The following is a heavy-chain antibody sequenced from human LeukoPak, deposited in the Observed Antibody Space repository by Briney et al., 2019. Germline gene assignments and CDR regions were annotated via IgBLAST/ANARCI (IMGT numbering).Heavy chain of an antibody. Sequence: PSETLSLTCSVSGASVSDGNYYWSWIRQPPGKGLEWIGYMFYSESTKYNPSLKSRVTISVDKSKNQFSLHMSSVTAADTAVYYCAKYGSPYYFDLWGRGTLVTVSS. CDR1: GASVSDGNYY. CDR2: MFYSEST. J-gene: IGHJ2*01. CDR3: AKYGSPYYFDL. V-gene: IGHV4-61*01. D-gene: IGHD2/OR15-2a*01.